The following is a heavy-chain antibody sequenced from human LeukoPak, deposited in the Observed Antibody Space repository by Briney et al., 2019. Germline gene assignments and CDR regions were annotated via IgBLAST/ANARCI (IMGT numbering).Heavy chain of an antibody. V-gene: IGHV3-30-3*01. CDR1: GFTFSSYA. J-gene: IGHJ4*02. D-gene: IGHD1-26*01. CDR2: ISYDGSNQ. CDR3: ARDSRSYSTGTEY. Sequence: PGGSLRLSCAASGFTFSSYAMHWVRQAPGKGLEWVAVISYDGSNQYYADSVKGRFTISRDNSRNTLYLQMNSLRPDDTAVYYCARDSRSYSTGTEYWGQGTLVTVSS.